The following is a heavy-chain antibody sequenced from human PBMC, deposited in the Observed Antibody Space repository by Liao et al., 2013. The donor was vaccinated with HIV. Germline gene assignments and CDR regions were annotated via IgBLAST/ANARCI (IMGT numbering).Heavy chain of an antibody. CDR3: ARVLHYYGSGSLYYFDY. CDR1: GASLDGYY. V-gene: IGHV4-34*02. CDR2: DIHNVRT. Sequence: QVQIQQGGAGPLKPTETLSLKCAVSGASLDGYYCSWIRQAPGKGLEWVGEDIHNVRTNYNPSLKSRVTISVDTSKNQFSLKLSSVTAADTAVYYCARVLHYYGSGSLYYFDYWGQGTLVTVSS. J-gene: IGHJ4*02. D-gene: IGHD3-10*01.